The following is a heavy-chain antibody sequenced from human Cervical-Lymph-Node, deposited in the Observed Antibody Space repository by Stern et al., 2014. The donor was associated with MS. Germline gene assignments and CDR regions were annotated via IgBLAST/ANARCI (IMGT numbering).Heavy chain of an antibody. CDR2: IYSGGST. J-gene: IGHJ4*02. D-gene: IGHD5-12*01. V-gene: IGHV3-53*04. Sequence: EVQLVESGGGLVQPGGSLRLSCAASGFTVSSNYMSWVRQAPGKGLEWVSVIYSGGSTNYADSVKGRFTISRHNSKNTLYLQMNSLRADDTAVYFCARGGPRGYGFGFDSWGQGTLVTVSS. CDR3: ARGGPRGYGFGFDS. CDR1: GFTVSSNY.